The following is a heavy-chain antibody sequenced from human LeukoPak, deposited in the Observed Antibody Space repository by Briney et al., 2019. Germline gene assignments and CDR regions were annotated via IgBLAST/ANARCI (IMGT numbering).Heavy chain of an antibody. D-gene: IGHD6-19*01. Sequence: ASVKVSCKTYEYTFSSYYMHWVRQAPGQWLEWMGIINPSGGSTSYAQKFQGRVTMTRDTSTSTVYMELSSLRSEDTAVYYCARRAVANGMDVWGQGTTVTVSS. V-gene: IGHV1-46*01. CDR2: INPSGGST. J-gene: IGHJ6*02. CDR3: ARRAVANGMDV. CDR1: EYTFSSYY.